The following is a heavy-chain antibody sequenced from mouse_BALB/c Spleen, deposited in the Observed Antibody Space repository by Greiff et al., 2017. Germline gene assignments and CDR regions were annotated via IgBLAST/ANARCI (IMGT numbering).Heavy chain of an antibody. J-gene: IGHJ3*01. V-gene: IGHV5-17*02. CDR1: GFTFSSFG. CDR3: ARSGYVILFAY. CDR2: ISSGSSTI. Sequence: DVKLVESGGGLVQPGGSRKLSCAASGFTFSSFGMHWVRQAPEKGLEWVAYISSGSSTIYYADTVKGRFTISRDNPKNTLFLQMTSLRSEDTAMYYCARSGYVILFAYWGQGTLVTVSA. D-gene: IGHD2-10*02.